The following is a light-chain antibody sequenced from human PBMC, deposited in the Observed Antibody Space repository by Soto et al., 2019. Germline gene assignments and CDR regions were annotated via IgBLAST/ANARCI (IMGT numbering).Light chain of an antibody. Sequence: QPVLTQPPSVSGAPGQRVTISCTGSSSNIGAGYDVHWYQQLPGTAPKLLIYGNSNRPSGVPDRFSGSKSGTSASLPITGLRAEHAADYYCQSYISGLSGSVFGGGTQLTV. J-gene: IGLJ7*01. CDR1: SSNIGAGYD. CDR2: GNS. CDR3: QSYISGLSGSV. V-gene: IGLV1-40*01.